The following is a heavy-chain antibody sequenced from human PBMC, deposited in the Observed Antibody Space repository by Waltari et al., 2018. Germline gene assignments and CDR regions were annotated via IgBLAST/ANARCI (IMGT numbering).Heavy chain of an antibody. CDR3: AREAGENYYYDSLGFDP. D-gene: IGHD3-22*01. Sequence: QVQLVESGGGLVKPGGSLRLSCAASGFTFSDYYMTWIRQAPGKGLEWVSYISFSGSTIYYADSVKGRFTISRDNAKNSLYLQMNSLRAEDTAVYYCAREAGENYYYDSLGFDPWGQGTLVTVSS. J-gene: IGHJ5*02. V-gene: IGHV3-11*04. CDR1: GFTFSDYY. CDR2: ISFSGSTI.